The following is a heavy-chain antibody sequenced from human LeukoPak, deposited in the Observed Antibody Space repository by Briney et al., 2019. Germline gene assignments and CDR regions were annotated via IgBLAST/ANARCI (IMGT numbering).Heavy chain of an antibody. CDR2: IRPEGTTT. CDR3: ARDLDWILFDY. CDR1: GFTFSTYW. Sequence: GGSLRLSCAASGFTFSTYWMHWVRQAPGKGLLWVARIRPEGTTTSYADSVKGRFTISRDNAKNTLFLQMNSLSAEDTAVCYCARDLDWILFDYWGQGTLVTVSS. J-gene: IGHJ4*02. V-gene: IGHV3-74*03. D-gene: IGHD3-9*01.